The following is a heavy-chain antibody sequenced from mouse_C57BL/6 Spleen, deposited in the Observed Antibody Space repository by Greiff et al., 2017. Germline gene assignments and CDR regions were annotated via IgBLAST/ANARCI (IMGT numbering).Heavy chain of an antibody. D-gene: IGHD1-1*01. CDR3: ARQRYYGSSPGAY. J-gene: IGHJ3*01. V-gene: IGHV3-6*01. Sequence: EVHLVESGPGLVKPSQSLSLTCSVTGYSITSGYYWNWIRQFPGNKLEWMGYISYDGSNNYNPSLKNRISITRDTSKNQFFLKLNSVTTEDTATYYCARQRYYGSSPGAYWGQGTLVTVSA. CDR1: GYSITSGYY. CDR2: ISYDGSN.